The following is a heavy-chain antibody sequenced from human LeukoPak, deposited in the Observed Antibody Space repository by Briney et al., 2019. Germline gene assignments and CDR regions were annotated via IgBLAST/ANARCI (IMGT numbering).Heavy chain of an antibody. CDR3: AGRRDGYNYGDYFDY. CDR2: IYYSGST. CDR1: GGSISSYY. V-gene: IGHV4-59*01. J-gene: IGHJ4*02. Sequence: ETLSLTCTVSGGSISSYYWSWIRQPPGKGLEWIGYIYYSGSTNYNPSLKSRVTISVDTSKNQFSLKLSSVTAADTAVYYCAGRRDGYNYGDYFDYWGQGTLVTVSS. D-gene: IGHD5-24*01.